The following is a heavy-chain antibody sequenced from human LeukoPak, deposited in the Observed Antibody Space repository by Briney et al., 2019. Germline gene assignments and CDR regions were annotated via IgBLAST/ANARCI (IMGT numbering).Heavy chain of an antibody. CDR2: ISAYKGNT. CDR1: GYTFTSYG. V-gene: IGHV1-18*01. D-gene: IGHD3-10*01. CDR3: SIDRSGSFRDGLYY. J-gene: IGHJ4*02. Sequence: GAAVTVSFTRSGYTFTSYGFSWVRQAPGQGGEWVGWISAYKGNTNYTQKLQGRVTMSTDTSTSTAYMELRSLSSHATAVYYCSIDRSGSFRDGLYYSGQGALFSVSS.